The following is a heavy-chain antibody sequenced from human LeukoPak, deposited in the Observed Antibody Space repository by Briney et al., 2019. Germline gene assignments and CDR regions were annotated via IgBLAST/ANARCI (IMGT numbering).Heavy chain of an antibody. V-gene: IGHV4-39*01. J-gene: IGHJ4*02. CDR2: IYYSGST. D-gene: IGHD3-10*01. CDR1: GGSISSSSYY. CDR3: ARGPASWFGVFLSMGFDY. Sequence: SETLSLTCTVSGGSISSSSYYWGWIRQPPGKGLEWIGSIYYSGSTYYNPSLKSRVTISVDTSKNQFSLKLSSVTAADTAVYYCARGPASWFGVFLSMGFDYWGQGTLVTVSS.